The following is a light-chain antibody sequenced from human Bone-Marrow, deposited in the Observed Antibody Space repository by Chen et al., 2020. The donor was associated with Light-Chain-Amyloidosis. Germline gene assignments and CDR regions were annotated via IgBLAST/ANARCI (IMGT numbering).Light chain of an antibody. CDR3: QQYGSSPWT. J-gene: IGKJ1*01. V-gene: IGKV3-20*01. Sequence: EIVMTQSPATLSVSPGERATLSCRASQSVSSRFFAWYQQKPGQAPRLLIYGVSSRATGIPDRVSGSGSGTDFTLTISRLEPEDFAVYYCQQYGSSPWTFGQGTKVEIK. CDR1: QSVSSRF. CDR2: GVS.